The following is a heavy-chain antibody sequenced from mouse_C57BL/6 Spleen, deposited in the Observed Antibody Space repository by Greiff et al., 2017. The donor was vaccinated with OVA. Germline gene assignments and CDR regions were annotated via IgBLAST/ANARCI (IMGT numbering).Heavy chain of an antibody. CDR1: GYAFSSSW. CDR3: ARRDSFDY. CDR2: IYPGDGDT. J-gene: IGHJ2*01. Sequence: QVQLQQSGPELVKPGASVKISCKASGYAFSSSWMNWVKQRPGKGLEWIGRIYPGDGDTNYNGKFKGKATLTADKSSSTAYMQLRSLTSEDSAVYFCARRDSFDYWGQGTTLTVSS. V-gene: IGHV1-82*01.